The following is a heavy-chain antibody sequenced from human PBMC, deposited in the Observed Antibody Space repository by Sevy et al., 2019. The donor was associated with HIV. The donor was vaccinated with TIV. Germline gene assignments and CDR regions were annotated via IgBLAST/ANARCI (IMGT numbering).Heavy chain of an antibody. CDR2: IQPDGGEK. CDR3: ARDTGGIGMDV. V-gene: IGHV3-7*01. J-gene: IGHJ6*02. D-gene: IGHD6-13*01. Sequence: GGSLRLSCAASGFTFSSHWMSWVRQAPGKGLERVANIQPDGGEKYYVESVKGRFTISRDNAKNSLSLQVNSLRAEDTAVYYCARDTGGIGMDVWGQGTTVTVSS. CDR1: GFTFSSHW.